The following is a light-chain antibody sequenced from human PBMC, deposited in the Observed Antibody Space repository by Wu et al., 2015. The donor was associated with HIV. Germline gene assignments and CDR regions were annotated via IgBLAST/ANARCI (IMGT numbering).Light chain of an antibody. CDR3: HQYGDSPRT. V-gene: IGKV3-20*01. Sequence: EIVLTQSPGTLSLSPGQGATLSCRASHSVNGSYLAWYQQKLGQAPSLLIYGASTRATGIPDRFSARGSETSFTLTISRLEPEDFALYYCHQYGDSPRTFGQGTKVEIK. CDR2: GAS. CDR1: HSVNGSY. J-gene: IGKJ1*01.